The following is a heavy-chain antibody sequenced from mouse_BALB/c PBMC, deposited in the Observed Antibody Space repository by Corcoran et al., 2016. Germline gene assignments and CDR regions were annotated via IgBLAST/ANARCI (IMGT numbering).Heavy chain of an antibody. CDR1: GYTFTNYG. V-gene: IGHV9-3-1*01. CDR3: ARFELYYGSSYWYFDV. Sequence: QIQLVQSGPELKKPGETVKISCKASGYTFTNYGMNWVKQAPGKGLKRMGWINTYTGEPTYADDFKGRFAFSLETSASTAYLQINNLKNEDTATYCCARFELYYGSSYWYFDVCGAGTTVTVSS. D-gene: IGHD1-1*01. J-gene: IGHJ1*01. CDR2: INTYTGEP.